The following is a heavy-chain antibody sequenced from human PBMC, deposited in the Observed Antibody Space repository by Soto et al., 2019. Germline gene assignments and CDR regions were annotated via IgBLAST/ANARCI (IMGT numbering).Heavy chain of an antibody. J-gene: IGHJ4*02. CDR2: ISSSGSTI. Sequence: GGSLRLSCAASGFTFSSYEMDWVRKAPGKGLEWVSYISSSGSTIYYADSVKGRFTISRDNAKNSLYLQMNSLRAEDTAVYYCARAPYDFWSGYFELDYWGQGTLVTVSS. D-gene: IGHD3-3*01. CDR1: GFTFSSYE. V-gene: IGHV3-48*03. CDR3: ARAPYDFWSGYFELDY.